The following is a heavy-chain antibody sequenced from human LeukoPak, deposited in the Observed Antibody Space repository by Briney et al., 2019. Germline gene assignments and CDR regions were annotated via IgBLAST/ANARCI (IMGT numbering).Heavy chain of an antibody. CDR3: ARYYGSGSYDY. CDR1: GYTFATYA. V-gene: IGHV1-18*01. CDR2: ISAYNGNT. J-gene: IGHJ4*02. D-gene: IGHD3-10*01. Sequence: GESLKVSCKASGYTFATYAISWVRQAPGQGLEWMGWISAYNGNTNYAQKLQGRVTMTTDTSTSTAYMELRSLRSDDTAVYYCARYYGSGSYDYWGQGTLVTVSS.